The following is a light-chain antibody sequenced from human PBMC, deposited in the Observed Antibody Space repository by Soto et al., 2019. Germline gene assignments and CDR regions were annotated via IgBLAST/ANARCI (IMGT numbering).Light chain of an antibody. CDR2: GAS. CDR1: QSVSNNY. CDR3: QQYRSPGT. Sequence: TVRRSAGERTPRCCPASQSVSNNYLAWYKHKPGPAPSLLIYGASNRATGIPDRFSGSGCGKDFTLTSRRMAAEVFAVDYCQQYRSPGTFGQGTKVDIK. J-gene: IGKJ1*01. V-gene: IGKV3-20*01.